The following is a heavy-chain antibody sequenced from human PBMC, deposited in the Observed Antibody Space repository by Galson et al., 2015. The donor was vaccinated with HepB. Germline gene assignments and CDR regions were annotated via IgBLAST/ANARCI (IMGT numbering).Heavy chain of an antibody. V-gene: IGHV3-30*04. CDR2: ISHDGSDE. D-gene: IGHD3-22*01. CDR1: GFNFNYFA. Sequence: SLRLSCAGSGFNFNYFAIHWVRQAPGKGLEWVAVISHDGSDEAYTDSLKGRFTVSRDNSKNTVFLQMDSLRPEDTAFYFCAKDEGPDISGYTSFDNWGQGTLVTVSS. J-gene: IGHJ4*02. CDR3: AKDEGPDISGYTSFDN.